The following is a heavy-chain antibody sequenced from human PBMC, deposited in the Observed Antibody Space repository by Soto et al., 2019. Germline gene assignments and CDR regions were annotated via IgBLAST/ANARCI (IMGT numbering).Heavy chain of an antibody. CDR1: GFTVSGKKY. Sequence: DVQVVESGGGLIQPGGSLRLSCAASGFTVSGKKYITWVRQPPGQGLEWVSALYIADGTFYADSVRGRFTVSIDSSKNTVYLKMNKLTHEDTAVYFCATWLLREHAFDIWGLGTMVTVSS. D-gene: IGHD2-15*01. CDR3: ATWLLREHAFDI. V-gene: IGHV3-53*01. CDR2: LYIADGT. J-gene: IGHJ3*02.